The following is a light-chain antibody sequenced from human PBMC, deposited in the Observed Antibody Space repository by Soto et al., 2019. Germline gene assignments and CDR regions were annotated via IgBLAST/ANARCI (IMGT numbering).Light chain of an antibody. CDR1: SSDVGGFNY. Sequence: QAVVTQPPSASGSPGQAVTISCTGTSSDVGGFNYVSWYQQRPGEAPKLMMYEVSQPPSGVPDRFSGFKSGNTAALTVPGLQSKDESEYYCTSYIHSNNGILGGGTQLTA. CDR3: TSYIHSNNGI. V-gene: IGLV2-8*01. CDR2: EVS. J-gene: IGLJ7*02.